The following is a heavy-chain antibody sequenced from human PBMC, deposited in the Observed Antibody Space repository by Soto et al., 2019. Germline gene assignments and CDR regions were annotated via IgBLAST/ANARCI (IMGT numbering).Heavy chain of an antibody. CDR3: AHRVLRTVFGLVTTTAIYFDF. D-gene: IGHD3-3*01. J-gene: IGHJ4*02. V-gene: IGHV2-5*02. Sequence: QITLKESGPTVVKPTEPLTLTCTFSGFSLTTSGVGVGWVRQSPGKAPEWLALIYWDDDKRYSTSLKSRLTITKDTSKNQVVRTMANVDPADTATYYCAHRVLRTVFGLVTTTAIYFDFWGQGTPVVVSS. CDR2: IYWDDDK. CDR1: GFSLTTSGVG.